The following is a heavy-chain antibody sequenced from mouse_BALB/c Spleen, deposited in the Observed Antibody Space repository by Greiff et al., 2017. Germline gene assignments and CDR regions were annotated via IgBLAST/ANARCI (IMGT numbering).Heavy chain of an antibody. J-gene: IGHJ3*01. CDR1: GFSLTGYG. Sequence: VMLVESGPGLVAPSQSLSITCTVSGFSLTGYGVNWVRQPPGKGLEWLGMIWGDGSTDYNSALKSRLSISKDNSKSQVFLKMNSLQTDDTARYYCARNYYGSSLAWFAYWGQGTLVTVSA. V-gene: IGHV2-6-7*01. CDR3: ARNYYGSSLAWFAY. CDR2: IWGDGST. D-gene: IGHD1-1*01.